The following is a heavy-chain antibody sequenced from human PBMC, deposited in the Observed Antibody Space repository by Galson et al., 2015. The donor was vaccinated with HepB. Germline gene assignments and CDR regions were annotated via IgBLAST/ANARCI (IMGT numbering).Heavy chain of an antibody. J-gene: IGHJ4*02. CDR1: GGSISSSSYY. CDR2: IYYSGST. Sequence: TLSLTCTVSGGSISSSSYYWGWIRQPPGKGLEWIGSIYYSGSTYYNPSLKSRVTISVDTSKNQFSLKLSSVTAADTAVYYCATYFLGNPISSRRGFDYWGQGTLVTVSS. D-gene: IGHD6-6*01. V-gene: IGHV4-39*07. CDR3: ATYFLGNPISSRRGFDY.